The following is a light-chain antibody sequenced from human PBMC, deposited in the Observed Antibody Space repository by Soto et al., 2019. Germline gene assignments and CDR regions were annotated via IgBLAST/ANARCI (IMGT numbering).Light chain of an antibody. CDR3: QQANSLPIT. CDR1: QGISSW. J-gene: IGKJ5*01. CDR2: AAS. V-gene: IGKV1-12*01. Sequence: DLQKTQSPSCVSAYVEDRFTPSCRASQGISSWLTWYQQKKGKAPKXXIYAASNLKSGVPSRFSGSGYGTDFNLTITSLQTEDFATYYCQQANSLPITFGQGTRLEIK.